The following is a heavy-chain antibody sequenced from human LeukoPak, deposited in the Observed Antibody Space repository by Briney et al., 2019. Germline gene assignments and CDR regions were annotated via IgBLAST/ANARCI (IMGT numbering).Heavy chain of an antibody. J-gene: IGHJ4*02. CDR3: AVSVRFERVWHYFNN. CDR1: GFTFSSSA. D-gene: IGHD3-9*01. V-gene: IGHV3-23*01. Sequence: PGGSLRLSCAASGFTFSSSAMSWVRQAPGKGLEWVSSISGSGSGGSTYYADSVKGRFTISRDNSKNTLYLQMNSLIAEDTAVYYCAVSVRFERVWHYFNNWGQGTQVTVSS. CDR2: ISGSGSGGST.